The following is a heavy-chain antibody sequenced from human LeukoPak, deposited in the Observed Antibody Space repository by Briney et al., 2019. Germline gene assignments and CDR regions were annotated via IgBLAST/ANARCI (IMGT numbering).Heavy chain of an antibody. D-gene: IGHD4-17*01. CDR2: IYNSGHT. CDR3: ATAAVTTSRYFQH. J-gene: IGHJ1*01. CDR1: GGSISNYY. Sequence: PSETLSLTCTVSGGSISNYYWSWIRQPPGKGLEWIGYIYNSGHTNYNPSLKSRVTISEDTSKNQLSLKLSSVTAAYTAVYYCATAAVTTSRYFQHWGQGTLVTVSS. V-gene: IGHV4-59*01.